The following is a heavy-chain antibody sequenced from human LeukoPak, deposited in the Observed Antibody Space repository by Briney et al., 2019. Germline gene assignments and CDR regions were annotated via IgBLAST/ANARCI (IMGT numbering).Heavy chain of an antibody. CDR3: TTDQYRWSGSLDY. V-gene: IGHV3-15*01. CDR2: IQGKNEGGTT. J-gene: IGHJ4*02. CDR1: GFIFSNAW. D-gene: IGHD1-26*01. Sequence: PGGSLRLSCTASGFIFSNAWMSWVRQAPGKGLEWVGRIQGKNEGGTTDYAAPVKGRFSISRDDSKNTLYLQMNSLKTEDTAVYYCTTDQYRWSGSLDYWGQGTLVTVSS.